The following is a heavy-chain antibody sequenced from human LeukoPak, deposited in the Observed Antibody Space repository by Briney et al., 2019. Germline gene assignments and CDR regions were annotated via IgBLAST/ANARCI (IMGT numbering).Heavy chain of an antibody. CDR1: EITFSSYA. Sequence: GGSLRLSCDASEITFSSYAMHWVRQAPGKGLEWVAVISYDGNNKYYADSVKGRFTISRDNSKNTLYVQMNSLRAEDTAVYYCAKVLWFGELLPDYWGQGTLVTVSS. CDR2: ISYDGNNK. V-gene: IGHV3-30-3*01. CDR3: AKVLWFGELLPDY. J-gene: IGHJ4*02. D-gene: IGHD3-10*01.